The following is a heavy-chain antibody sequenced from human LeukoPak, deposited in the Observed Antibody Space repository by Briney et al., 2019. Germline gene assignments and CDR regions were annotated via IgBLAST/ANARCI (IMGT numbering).Heavy chain of an antibody. CDR2: IRYDGSNK. CDR3: ARPTGYSSSWPPYDP. Sequence: GGSLRLSCAASGFTFSSYGMHWVRQAPGKGLEWVAFIRYDGSNKYYADSVKGRFTISRDNSKNTLYLQMNSLRVEDTAVYYCARPTGYSSSWPPYDPWGQGTLVTVSS. V-gene: IGHV3-30*02. J-gene: IGHJ5*02. D-gene: IGHD6-13*01. CDR1: GFTFSSYG.